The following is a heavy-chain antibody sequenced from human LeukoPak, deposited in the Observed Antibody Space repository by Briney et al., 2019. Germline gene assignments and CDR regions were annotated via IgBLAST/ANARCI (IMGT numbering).Heavy chain of an antibody. CDR3: ARDLGVAAATDNWYFDL. CDR2: IYYSGST. V-gene: IGHV4-59*01. J-gene: IGHJ2*01. D-gene: IGHD6-13*01. CDR1: GGSISNYY. Sequence: SETLSLTCTVSGGSISNYYWSWIRQPPGKGLEWIGYIYYSGSTNYNPSLKSRVTISVDTSKNQFSLKLGPVTAADTAVYYCARDLGVAAATDNWYFDLWGRGTLVTVSS.